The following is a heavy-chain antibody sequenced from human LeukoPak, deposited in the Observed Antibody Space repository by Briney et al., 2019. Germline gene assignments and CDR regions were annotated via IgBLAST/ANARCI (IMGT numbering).Heavy chain of an antibody. V-gene: IGHV4-34*01. CDR3: ARALTYSTVTTSYFDY. CDR2: INHSGST. CDR1: GGSFSGYY. J-gene: IGHJ4*02. Sequence: PSETLSLTCAVYGGSFSGYYWSWIRQPPGKGLEWIGEINHSGSTNYNPSLKSRVTISVDTSKNQFSLKLSSVTAADTAVYYCARALTYSTVTTSYFDYWGQGTLVTVSS. D-gene: IGHD4-11*01.